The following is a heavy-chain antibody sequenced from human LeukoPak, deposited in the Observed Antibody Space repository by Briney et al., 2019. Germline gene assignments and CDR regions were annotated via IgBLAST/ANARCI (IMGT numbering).Heavy chain of an antibody. Sequence: GGSLRLSCAASGFTFSNAWMSWVRQAPRKGLEWVGRIKSKTDGGTTDYAAPVKGRFTISRDESKNTLYLQMNSLKTEDTAVYYCTTRLTGTHFDYWGQGTLVTVSS. CDR3: TTRLTGTHFDY. D-gene: IGHD1-20*01. V-gene: IGHV3-15*01. J-gene: IGHJ4*02. CDR1: GFTFSNAW. CDR2: IKSKTDGGTT.